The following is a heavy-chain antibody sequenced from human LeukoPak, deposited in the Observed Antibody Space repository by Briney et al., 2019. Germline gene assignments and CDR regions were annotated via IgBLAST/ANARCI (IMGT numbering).Heavy chain of an antibody. CDR2: IRSKANSYAT. CDR3: TRLGATPDY. Sequence: GGSLRLSCAASGFTFSGSAMHWVRQASGKGLEWVGRIRSKANSYATAYAASVKGRFTISRDDSKNTAYLQMNSLKTEDTAVYYCTRLGATPDYWGQGTLVTVSS. CDR1: GFTFSGSA. D-gene: IGHD1-26*01. V-gene: IGHV3-73*01. J-gene: IGHJ4*02.